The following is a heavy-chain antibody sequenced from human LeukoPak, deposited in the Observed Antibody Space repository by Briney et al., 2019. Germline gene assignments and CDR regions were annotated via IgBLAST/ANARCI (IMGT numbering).Heavy chain of an antibody. CDR1: GFTFSSYW. Sequence: PGGSLRLSCAASGFTFSSYWMSWVRQAPGKGLEWVANIKQDGSEKYYVDSVKGRFTISRDNAKNSLYLQMNSLRGEDTAVYYCARDKTVGPTTLEYCGQGTLVTGYS. J-gene: IGHJ4*02. CDR2: IKQDGSEK. V-gene: IGHV3-7*01. CDR3: ARDKTVGPTTLEY. D-gene: IGHD1-26*01.